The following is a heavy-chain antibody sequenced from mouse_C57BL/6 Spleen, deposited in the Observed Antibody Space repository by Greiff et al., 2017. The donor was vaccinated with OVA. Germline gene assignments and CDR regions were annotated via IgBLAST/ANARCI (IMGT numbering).Heavy chain of an antibody. Sequence: EVMLVESAGGLVQPGRSMKLSCTASGFTFSDYYMAWVRQVPEKGLEWVANINYDGSSTYYLDSLKSRFIISRDNAKNILYLQMSSLKSEDTATYYCARAGIYYGNYYWYFDVWGTGTTVTVSS. V-gene: IGHV5-16*01. CDR3: ARAGIYYGNYYWYFDV. D-gene: IGHD2-1*01. CDR2: INYDGSST. CDR1: GFTFSDYY. J-gene: IGHJ1*03.